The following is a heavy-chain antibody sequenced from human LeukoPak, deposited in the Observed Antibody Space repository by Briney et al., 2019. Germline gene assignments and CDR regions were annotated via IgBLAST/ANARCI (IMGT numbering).Heavy chain of an antibody. V-gene: IGHV3-74*01. J-gene: IGHJ4*02. CDR2: ISSDGGST. Sequence: GGSLRLSCAASGFTFSSYWMHWVRQAPGKGLEWVSRISSDGGSTTYADSVKGRFTISRDNAKNTMYLQMSSLRADDSAVYYCGRGGLTGQMAAFDYWGQGALVTVST. D-gene: IGHD3-9*01. CDR1: GFTFSSYW. CDR3: GRGGLTGQMAAFDY.